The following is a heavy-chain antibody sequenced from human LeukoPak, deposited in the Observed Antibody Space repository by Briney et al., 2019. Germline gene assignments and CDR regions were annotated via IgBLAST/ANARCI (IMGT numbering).Heavy chain of an antibody. Sequence: GGSLRLSCTTSGFTFTDHAMSWFRQAPGKGLEWIGFFRSKAYGGTTEYAASVKGRFTISRDDSKSIAYLQMNSLEIEDTAVYRCARVPAHSDSGGFGWFDPWGQGTLVTVSS. CDR1: GFTFTDHA. CDR3: ARVPAHSDSGGFGWFDP. CDR2: FRSKAYGGTT. D-gene: IGHD3-22*01. V-gene: IGHV3-49*03. J-gene: IGHJ5*02.